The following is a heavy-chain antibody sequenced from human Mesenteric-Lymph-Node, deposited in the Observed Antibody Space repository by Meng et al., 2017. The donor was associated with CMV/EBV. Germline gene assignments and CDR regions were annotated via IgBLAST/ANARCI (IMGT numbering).Heavy chain of an antibody. Sequence: ASVKVSCKASGYTFTSYGISWVRQAPGQGLEWMGWISAYNGNTNYAQKLQGRVTMTTDTSTSTAYMELRSLRSDDTAVYYCARCPVGNVVVPATTYYYYYGMDVWGQGTTVTVSS. CDR1: GYTFTSYG. J-gene: IGHJ6*02. V-gene: IGHV1-18*01. CDR2: ISAYNGNT. D-gene: IGHD2-2*03. CDR3: ARCPVGNVVVPATTYYYYYGMDV.